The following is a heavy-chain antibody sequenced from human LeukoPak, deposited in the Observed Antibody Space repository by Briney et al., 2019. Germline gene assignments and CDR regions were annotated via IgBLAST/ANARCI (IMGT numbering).Heavy chain of an antibody. V-gene: IGHV4-4*07. D-gene: IGHD4-17*01. CDR1: GGSISSYY. CDR3: ARDPATVTTGYFDL. J-gene: IGHJ2*01. CDR2: IYTSGST. Sequence: SETLSLTCTVSGGSISSYYWSWIRQPAGKGLEWIGRIYTSGSTNYNPSLKSRVTMSVDTSKNQFSLKLSSVTAADTAVYYCARDPATVTTGYFDLWGRGTLVTVSS.